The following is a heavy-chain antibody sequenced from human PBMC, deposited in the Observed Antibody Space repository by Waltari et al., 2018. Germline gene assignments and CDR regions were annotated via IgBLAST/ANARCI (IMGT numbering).Heavy chain of an antibody. CDR3: ARWGYGDYLDY. Sequence: QVQLVQSGAEVKKPGSSVKVSCKASGGTFSSYAISWVRQAPGQGLEWMGIINPSGGSTSYAQKFQGRVTMTRDTSTSTVYMELSSLRSEDTAVYYCARWGYGDYLDYWGQGTLVTVSS. V-gene: IGHV1-46*01. J-gene: IGHJ4*02. CDR1: GGTFSSYA. CDR2: INPSGGST. D-gene: IGHD4-17*01.